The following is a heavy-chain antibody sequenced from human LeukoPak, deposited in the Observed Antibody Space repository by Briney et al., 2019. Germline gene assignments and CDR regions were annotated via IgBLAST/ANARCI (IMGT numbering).Heavy chain of an antibody. CDR2: ISYDGSNK. CDR3: AKDGGYFDWLDYFDY. J-gene: IGHJ4*02. V-gene: IGHV3-30*18. CDR1: GFTFSCHG. D-gene: IGHD3-9*01. Sequence: GSLRLSCAASGFTFSCHGMHWVRQAPGKGLGGVGVISYDGSNKYYADSVKGRFTISRDNSKNTLYLQMNSLRAEDTAVYYCAKDGGYFDWLDYFDYWGQGTLVTVSS.